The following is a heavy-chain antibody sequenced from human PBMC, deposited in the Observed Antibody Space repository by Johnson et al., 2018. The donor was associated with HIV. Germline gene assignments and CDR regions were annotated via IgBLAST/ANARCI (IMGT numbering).Heavy chain of an antibody. CDR2: ISSSGSNK. J-gene: IGHJ3*02. CDR3: ARVRWLQLGAFDI. V-gene: IGHV3-11*04. Sequence: QVQLVESGGGLVKPGGSLRLSCAASGFTFSDHYMSWIRQAPGKGLEWVSYISSSGSNKYYTDSLKGRLTISRDNAKNSLYLQMKSLRAEDTAVYYCARVRWLQLGAFDIWGQGTMVTVSS. CDR1: GFTFSDHY. D-gene: IGHD5-24*01.